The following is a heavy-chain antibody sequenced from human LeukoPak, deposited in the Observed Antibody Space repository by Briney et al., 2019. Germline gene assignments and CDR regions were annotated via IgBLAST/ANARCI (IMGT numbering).Heavy chain of an antibody. V-gene: IGHV3-53*01. D-gene: IGHD3-10*01. Sequence: GGSLRLSCAASGFTVSDNYMSWVRQAPGKGLEWVSIIYSAGSTNYADSVKGRFTISRDNSKSTLYLQMNSLRAEDTAVYYCGSGSYYTPSYYYYGMDVWGQGTTVTVSS. CDR3: GSGSYYTPSYYYYGMDV. CDR1: GFTVSDNY. J-gene: IGHJ6*02. CDR2: IYSAGST.